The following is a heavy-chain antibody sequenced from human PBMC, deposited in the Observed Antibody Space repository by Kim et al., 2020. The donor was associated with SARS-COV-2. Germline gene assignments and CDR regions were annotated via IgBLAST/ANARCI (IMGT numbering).Heavy chain of an antibody. J-gene: IGHJ6*02. D-gene: IGHD2-2*01. CDR3: ARDRGSTSDYGMDV. Sequence: PPLKSRVTMSVDTSKNQFSLKLSSVTAADTAVYYCARDRGSTSDYGMDVWGQGTTVTVSS. V-gene: IGHV4-4*07.